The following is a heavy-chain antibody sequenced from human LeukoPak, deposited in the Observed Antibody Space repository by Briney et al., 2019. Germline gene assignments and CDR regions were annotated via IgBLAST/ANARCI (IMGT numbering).Heavy chain of an antibody. J-gene: IGHJ3*02. Sequence: PSQTLSLTCTVSGGSISSGSYYWSWIRQPAGKGLEWIGRIYTSGSTNYNPSLKSRVTISVDTSKNQFSLKLSSVTAADTAVYYCARYTGDLKTFDIWGQGTMVTVSS. CDR2: IYTSGST. D-gene: IGHD3-10*01. V-gene: IGHV4-61*02. CDR3: ARYTGDLKTFDI. CDR1: GGSISSGSYY.